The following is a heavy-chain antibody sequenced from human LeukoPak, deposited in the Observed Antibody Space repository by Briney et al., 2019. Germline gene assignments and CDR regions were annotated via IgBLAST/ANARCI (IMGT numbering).Heavy chain of an antibody. D-gene: IGHD2-2*01. V-gene: IGHV1-69*13. J-gene: IGHJ6*03. CDR3: ARGDDIVVVPANLYYYYMDV. CDR1: GGTFSSYA. CDR2: IIPIFGTA. Sequence: SVKVSCKASGGTFSSYAISWVRQAPGQGLEWMGGIIPIFGTANYAQKFQGRVTITADESTSTAYMELSSLRSEDTAVYYCARGDDIVVVPANLYYYYMDVWGKGTTVTVSS.